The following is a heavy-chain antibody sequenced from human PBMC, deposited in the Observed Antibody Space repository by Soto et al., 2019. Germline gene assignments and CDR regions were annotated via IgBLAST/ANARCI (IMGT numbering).Heavy chain of an antibody. J-gene: IGHJ5*02. Sequence: SETLSLTCTVSGGSISSHYWSRIRQPPGKGPDWIGYIYYTGDTNYHPSLKSRVTISVDTSKNQFSLKLRSVTAADTAVYYCAKGGSNKFDPWGQGILVTVSS. CDR2: IYYTGDT. V-gene: IGHV4-59*11. CDR3: AKGGSNKFDP. CDR1: GGSISSHY. D-gene: IGHD6-13*01.